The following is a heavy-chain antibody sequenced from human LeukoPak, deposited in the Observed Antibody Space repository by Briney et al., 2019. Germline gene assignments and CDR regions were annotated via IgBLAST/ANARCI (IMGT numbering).Heavy chain of an antibody. D-gene: IGHD3-22*01. CDR3: AKALYYDSMNDAFDI. V-gene: IGHV3-9*01. J-gene: IGHJ3*02. CDR2: ISWNSGSI. CDR1: GFTFDDYA. Sequence: GGSLRLSCAASGFTFDDYAMPWVRQAPGKGLEWVSGISWNSGSIGYADSVKGRFTISRDNAKNSLYLQMNSLRAEDTALYYCAKALYYDSMNDAFDIWGQGTMVTVSS.